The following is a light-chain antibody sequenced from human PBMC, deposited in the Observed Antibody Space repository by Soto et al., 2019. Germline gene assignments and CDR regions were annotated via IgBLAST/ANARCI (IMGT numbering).Light chain of an antibody. V-gene: IGKV3-20*01. Sequence: EIVLTQSPGTLSLSPGERASLSCRASQSVSSSYLAWYQQKPGQAPRLLIYGASSRATGIPDRFSGSGSGTDFTLTISRLEPEDFAVYYCQQYGSSPTFGVGTKVDI. J-gene: IGKJ4*01. CDR3: QQYGSSPT. CDR2: GAS. CDR1: QSVSSSY.